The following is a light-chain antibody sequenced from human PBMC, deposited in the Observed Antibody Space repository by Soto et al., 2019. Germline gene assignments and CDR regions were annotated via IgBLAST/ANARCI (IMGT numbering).Light chain of an antibody. V-gene: IGLV3-1*01. Sequence: SYELTQPPSVSVSPGQTASITCSGDKLGDKYACWYQQKPGQSPVLVIYQDSKRPSGIPERFSGSNSGNTATLTISGTQAMDEADYYCQACDSSTSYVFGTGTKLTVL. CDR3: QACDSSTSYV. CDR2: QDS. J-gene: IGLJ1*01. CDR1: KLGDKY.